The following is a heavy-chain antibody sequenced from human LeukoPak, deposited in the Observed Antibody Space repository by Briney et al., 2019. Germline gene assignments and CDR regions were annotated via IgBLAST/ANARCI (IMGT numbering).Heavy chain of an antibody. J-gene: IGHJ5*02. D-gene: IGHD3-3*01. CDR1: GGSISSGDYY. V-gene: IGHV4-30-4*08. CDR2: IYYSGST. CDR3: ACGNRGYDFWSGYYVNWFDP. Sequence: SETLSLTCTVSGGSISSGDYYWSWIRQPPGKGLEWIGYIYYSGSTYYNPSLKSRVTISVDTSKNQFSLKLSSVTAADTAVYYCACGNRGYDFWSGYYVNWFDPWGQGTLVTVSS.